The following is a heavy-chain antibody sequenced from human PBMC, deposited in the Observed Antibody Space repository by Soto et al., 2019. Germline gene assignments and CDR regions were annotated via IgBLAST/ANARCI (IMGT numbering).Heavy chain of an antibody. D-gene: IGHD5-18*01. CDR3: ARPYPVDTAMESAFDI. J-gene: IGHJ3*02. V-gene: IGHV4-34*01. CDR2: INHSGST. CDR1: GGSFSGYY. Sequence: SETLSLTCAVYGGSFSGYYWSWIRQPPGKGLEWIGEINHSGSTNYNPSLKSRVTISVDTSKNQFSLKLSSVTAADTAVYYCARPYPVDTAMESAFDIWGQGTMVTVSS.